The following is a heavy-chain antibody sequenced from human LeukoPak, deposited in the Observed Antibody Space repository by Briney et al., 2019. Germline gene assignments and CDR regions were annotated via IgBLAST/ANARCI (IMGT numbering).Heavy chain of an antibody. J-gene: IGHJ4*02. CDR3: ARVLPELWFGELFFLDY. D-gene: IGHD3-10*01. CDR1: GYTFTSYG. Sequence: ASVKLSCKASGYTFTSYGISWVRQAPGQGLEWMGWISAYNGNTNYAQKLQGRVTMTTDTSTSTAYMELRSLRSDDTAVYYCARVLPELWFGELFFLDYWGQGTLVTVSS. CDR2: ISAYNGNT. V-gene: IGHV1-18*01.